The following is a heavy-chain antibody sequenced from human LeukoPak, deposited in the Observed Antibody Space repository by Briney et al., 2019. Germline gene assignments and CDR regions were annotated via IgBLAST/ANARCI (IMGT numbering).Heavy chain of an antibody. D-gene: IGHD5-18*01. CDR1: GFTFSSYG. Sequence: PGGSLRLSCAASGFTFSSYGMHWVRQAPGKGLEWVAFIRYDGSNKYYADSVKGRFTISRDNSKNTLYLQMNSLRAEDTAVYYCAKPVAPRDTGGTLGYWGQGTLVTVSS. CDR2: IRYDGSNK. CDR3: AKPVAPRDTGGTLGY. V-gene: IGHV3-30*02. J-gene: IGHJ4*02.